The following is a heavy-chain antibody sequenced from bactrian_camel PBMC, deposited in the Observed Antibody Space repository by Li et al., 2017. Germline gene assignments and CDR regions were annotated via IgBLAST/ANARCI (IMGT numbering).Heavy chain of an antibody. CDR3: ATGGQMGWVDFGY. J-gene: IGHJ6*01. CDR1: GTTFSSYY. D-gene: IGHD5*01. V-gene: IGHV3-2*01. Sequence: VQLVESGGGLVQPGGSLRLSCVVSGTTFSSYYMSWVRQAPGEGLEWVSSILTDTSHTYYADSVKGRFTISRDNAKNTVYRQMNSLKSEDTALYYCATGGQMGWVDFGYWGQGTQVTVS. CDR2: ILTDTSHT.